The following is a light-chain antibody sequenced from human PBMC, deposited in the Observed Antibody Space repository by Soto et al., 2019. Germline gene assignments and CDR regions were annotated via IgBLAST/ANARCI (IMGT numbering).Light chain of an antibody. J-gene: IGKJ5*01. CDR2: GAS. CDR1: QTIISTY. Sequence: IVLTQSPGTLSLSAGERATLSCRAGQTIISTYFAWYQQKPGQAPRLLIYGASSRATGIPDRISGSGSGTDFTLTISRLEPEDFAVYYCQQYVKTPITFGQGTRLEIK. CDR3: QQYVKTPIT. V-gene: IGKV3-20*01.